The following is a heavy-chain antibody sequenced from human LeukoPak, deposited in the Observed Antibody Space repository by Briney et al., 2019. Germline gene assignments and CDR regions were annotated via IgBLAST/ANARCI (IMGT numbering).Heavy chain of an antibody. Sequence: SSETLSLTCAVYGGSFSGYYWSWIRQPPGKGLEWIGEINHSGSTNYSPSLKSRVTISVDTSKNQFSLKLSSVTAADTAVYYCARPPARGTYDFDYWGQGTLVTVSS. D-gene: IGHD3-16*01. CDR3: ARPPARGTYDFDY. CDR1: GGSFSGYY. J-gene: IGHJ4*02. V-gene: IGHV4-34*01. CDR2: INHSGST.